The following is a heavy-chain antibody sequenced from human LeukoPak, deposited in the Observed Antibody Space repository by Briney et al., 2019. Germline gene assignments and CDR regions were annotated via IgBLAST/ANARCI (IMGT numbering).Heavy chain of an antibody. D-gene: IGHD3-16*01. Sequence: ASVKVSCKASGYTFTSYHMHWVRQAPGQGLEWMGIINPSGGSTSNAQKFQGRVTMTRDTSTSTVYMELSSLRSDDTAVYYCAGGSGNTYGYVGQDYWGQGTLVAVSS. CDR2: INPSGGST. V-gene: IGHV1-46*01. CDR3: AGGSGNTYGYVGQDY. J-gene: IGHJ4*02. CDR1: GYTFTSYH.